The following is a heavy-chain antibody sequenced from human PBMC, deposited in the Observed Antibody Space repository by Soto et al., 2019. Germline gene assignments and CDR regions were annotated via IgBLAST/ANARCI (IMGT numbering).Heavy chain of an antibody. V-gene: IGHV6-1*01. CDR3: AREEKAPTAIGAIVI. CDR2: TYYRSKWYN. CDR1: GDSVSSNSAA. D-gene: IGHD2-2*02. Sequence: SETLSLTCASSGDSVSSNSAAWNWIRQSPSRGLEWLGRTYYRSKWYNDYAVSVKSRITINPDTSKNQFSLQLNSVTPEDTAVYYCAREEKAPTAIGAIVIWRQATMVTV. J-gene: IGHJ3*02.